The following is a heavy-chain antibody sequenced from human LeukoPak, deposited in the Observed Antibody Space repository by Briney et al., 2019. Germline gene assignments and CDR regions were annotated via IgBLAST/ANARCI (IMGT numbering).Heavy chain of an antibody. CDR2: INPSGGST. D-gene: IGHD2-15*01. V-gene: IGHV1-46*01. CDR3: AREGGFRAFDI. CDR1: GYTFTGYY. Sequence: ASVKVSCKASGYTFTGYYMHWVRQAPGQGLEWMGIINPSGGSTSYAQKFQGRVTMTRDTSTSTVYMELSSLRSEDTAVYYCAREGGFRAFDIWGQGTMVTVSS. J-gene: IGHJ3*02.